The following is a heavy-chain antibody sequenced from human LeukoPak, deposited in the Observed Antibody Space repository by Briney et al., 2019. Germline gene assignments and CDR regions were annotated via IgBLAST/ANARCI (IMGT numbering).Heavy chain of an antibody. D-gene: IGHD2-21*02. CDR1: GYSFTSLW. CDR3: ARTDETAPAEDFQH. CDR2: IYPGDSDT. V-gene: IGHV5-51*01. Sequence: GESLKISCTGSGYSFTSLWIGWVRQMPGKGLEWMGIIYPGDSDTRYSPSFQGQVTISADKSISTAYLQWSSLRAEDTAVYYCARTDETAPAEDFQHWGQGTLVTVSS. J-gene: IGHJ1*01.